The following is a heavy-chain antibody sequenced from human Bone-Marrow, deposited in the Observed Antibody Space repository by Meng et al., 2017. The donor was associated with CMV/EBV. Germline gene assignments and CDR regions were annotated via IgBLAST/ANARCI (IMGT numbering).Heavy chain of an antibody. D-gene: IGHD6-13*01. V-gene: IGHV3-23*01. CDR2: ISGSGGST. CDR1: GFTFSSYA. CDR3: ANSVPAAGTVMDY. J-gene: IGHJ4*02. Sequence: GESLKISCAASGFTFSSYAMSWVRQAPGKGLEWVSAISGSGGSTYYADSVKGRFTISRDNSKNTLYLQMNSLRAEDTAVYYCANSVPAAGTVMDYWGQGTLVTVSS.